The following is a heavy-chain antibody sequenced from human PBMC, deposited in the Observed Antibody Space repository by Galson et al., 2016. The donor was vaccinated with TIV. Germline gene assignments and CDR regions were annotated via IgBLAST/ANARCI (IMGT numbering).Heavy chain of an antibody. V-gene: IGHV4-59*01. CDR1: GGSITNYY. CDR3: AKAPGLTSPSWGLYDYHYYLDV. J-gene: IGHJ6*02. CDR2: VYYSGTT. D-gene: IGHD3-16*01. Sequence: SETLSLTCTVSGGSITNYYWNWIRQAPGEGLEWIGDVYYSGTTNYNPSLSSRVTISIDTSKNQFSLKLSSLTAADTAVYYCAKAPGLTSPSWGLYDYHYYLDVWGQGTTVTVSS.